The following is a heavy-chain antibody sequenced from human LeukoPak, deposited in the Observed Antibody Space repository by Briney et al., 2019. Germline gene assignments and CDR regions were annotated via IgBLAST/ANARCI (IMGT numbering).Heavy chain of an antibody. J-gene: IGHJ4*02. CDR1: GGSLSGYY. CDR2: IYYSGST. Sequence: SETLSLTCAVYGGSLSGYYWSWIRQPPGKGLEWIGSIYYSGSTYYNPSLKSRVTISVDTSKNQFSLKLSSVTAADTAVYYCARHVVVVAATPAGFDYWGQGTLVTVSS. D-gene: IGHD2-15*01. V-gene: IGHV4-34*01. CDR3: ARHVVVVAATPAGFDY.